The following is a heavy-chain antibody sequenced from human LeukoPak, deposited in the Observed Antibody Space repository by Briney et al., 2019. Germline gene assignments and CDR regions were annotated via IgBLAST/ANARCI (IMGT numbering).Heavy chain of an antibody. Sequence: GGSLRLSCAASGFTFKNYGMHWVRQAPGKGLEWVSFIWSDGNNRFYADSVKGRFTISRDDSKNMLYLQMDTLRAEDTALYYCAKDPGASVSGFHMDVWDKGTTVIVSS. CDR1: GFTFKNYG. CDR2: IWSDGNNR. D-gene: IGHD2-8*02. V-gene: IGHV3-30*02. J-gene: IGHJ6*03. CDR3: AKDPGASVSGFHMDV.